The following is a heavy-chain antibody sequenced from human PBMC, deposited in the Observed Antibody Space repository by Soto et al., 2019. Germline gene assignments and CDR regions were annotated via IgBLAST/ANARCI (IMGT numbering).Heavy chain of an antibody. V-gene: IGHV4-4*02. J-gene: IGHJ3*02. CDR2: IDHSGTT. CDR3: ARGKFYAFDI. CDR1: DVPIRIPNW. Sequence: SKTLSLTYVVSDVPIRIPNWWAWVRQAPGKGLEWIGEIDHSGTTNYNPSLNSRVTISLDRSKNQFSLRLTSVAAADTAVYFCARGKFYAFDIWGQGT.